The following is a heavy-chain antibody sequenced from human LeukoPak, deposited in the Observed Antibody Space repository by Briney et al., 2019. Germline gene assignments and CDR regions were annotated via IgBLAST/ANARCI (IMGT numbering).Heavy chain of an antibody. Sequence: GGSLRLSCSASGFTFSRYTINLVPQAPGKGLEWVSSISSSSTYIYYADSMKGRITVSRDNAKNSLFPQMNSLRAEDAAVYYCARRVGATPAFFDYWGEGTLVTVSS. CDR1: GFTFSRYT. CDR2: ISSSSTYI. J-gene: IGHJ4*02. CDR3: ARRVGATPAFFDY. V-gene: IGHV3-21*01. D-gene: IGHD1-26*01.